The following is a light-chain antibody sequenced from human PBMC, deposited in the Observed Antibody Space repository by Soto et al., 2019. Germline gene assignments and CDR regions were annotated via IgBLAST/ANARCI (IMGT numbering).Light chain of an antibody. CDR1: QTIRVY. CDR3: QQSYNSAWT. V-gene: IGKV1-39*01. CDR2: GAT. Sequence: DIQMTQFPSSLSASVGDRVTITCRSSQTIRVYLNWYQHRPGKAPTVLIYGATKLQSGVSPRFSASVSGTEYTLTTNNLHPEDIATYFCQQSYNSAWTFGQGTRV. J-gene: IGKJ1*01.